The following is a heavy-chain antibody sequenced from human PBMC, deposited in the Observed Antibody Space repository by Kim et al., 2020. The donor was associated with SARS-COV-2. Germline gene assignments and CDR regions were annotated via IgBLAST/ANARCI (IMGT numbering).Heavy chain of an antibody. CDR1: GFTVSSNY. J-gene: IGHJ4*02. V-gene: IGHV3-53*01. CDR3: ASSEQLWLLFDY. D-gene: IGHD5-18*01. Sequence: GGSLRLSCAASGFTVSSNYMSWVRQAPGKGLEWVSVIYSGGSTYYADSVKGRFTISRDNSKNTLYLQMNSLRAEDTAVYYCASSEQLWLLFDYWGQGTLVTVSS. CDR2: IYSGGST.